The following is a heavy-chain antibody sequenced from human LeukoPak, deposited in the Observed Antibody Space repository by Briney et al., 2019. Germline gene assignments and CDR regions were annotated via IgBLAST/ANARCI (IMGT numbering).Heavy chain of an antibody. D-gene: IGHD3-22*01. Sequence: PSETLSLTCTVSGGSISSYYWSWIRQPPGKGLEWIGYIYYSGSTYYNPSLKSRVTISVDTSKNQFSLKLSSVTAADTAVYYCARVTYYYDSSGYFFDYWGQGTLVTVSS. CDR3: ARVTYYYDSSGYFFDY. V-gene: IGHV4-30-4*01. J-gene: IGHJ4*02. CDR1: GGSISSYY. CDR2: IYYSGST.